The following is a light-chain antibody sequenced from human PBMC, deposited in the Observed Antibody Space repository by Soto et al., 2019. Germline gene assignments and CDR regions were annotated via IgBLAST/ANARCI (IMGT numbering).Light chain of an antibody. V-gene: IGLV1-51*01. CDR2: DDN. J-gene: IGLJ1*01. CDR3: GSCDSRPNASV. CDR1: SANIGGNS. Sequence: QSVLTQAPSVSAAPGQKVTISCSGSSANIGGNSVSWYQQLPGTAPKLLIYDDNKRPSGIPDRFSGSKSGTSATLGITGFQTGDEADYYCGSCDSRPNASVFGT.